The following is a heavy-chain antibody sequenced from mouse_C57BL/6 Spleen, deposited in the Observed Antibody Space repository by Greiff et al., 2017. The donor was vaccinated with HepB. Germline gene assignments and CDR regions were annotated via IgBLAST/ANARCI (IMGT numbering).Heavy chain of an antibody. Sequence: EVKVVESGGGLVKPGGSLKLSCAASGFTFSSYAMSWVRQTPEKRLEWVATISDGGSYTYYPDNVKGRFTISRDNAKNNLYLQMSHLKSEDTAMYYCARDNEGDAMDYWGQGTSVTVSS. CDR3: ARDNEGDAMDY. CDR2: ISDGGSYT. J-gene: IGHJ4*01. V-gene: IGHV5-4*01. CDR1: GFTFSSYA.